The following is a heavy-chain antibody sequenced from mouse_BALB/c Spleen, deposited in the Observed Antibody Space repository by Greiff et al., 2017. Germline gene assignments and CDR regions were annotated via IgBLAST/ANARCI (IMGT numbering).Heavy chain of an antibody. V-gene: IGHV1-87*01. J-gene: IGHJ2*01. CDR1: GYTFTSYW. Sequence: QVQLQQSGAELARPGDSVKLSCKASGYTFTSYWMQWVKQRPGQGLEWIGAIYPGDGDTRYTQKFKGKATLTADKSSSTAYMQLSSLASEDSAVYYCARGVVEYYFDYCGQGTTLTVSS. CDR2: IYPGDGDT. CDR3: ARGVVEYYFDY.